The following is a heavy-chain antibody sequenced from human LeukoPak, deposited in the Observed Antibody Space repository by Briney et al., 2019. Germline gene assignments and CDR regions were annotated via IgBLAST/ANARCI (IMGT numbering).Heavy chain of an antibody. CDR2: IYHSGST. CDR1: GYSISSNYY. CDR3: ARGRYSRSTFDP. V-gene: IGHV4-38-2*02. J-gene: IGHJ5*02. Sequence: NPSETLSLTRTVSGYSISSNYYWGWIRQPPGKGLEWIGSIYHSGSTYYNPSLKSRVTISVDTSKNQFSLKLSSVTAADTAVYYCARGRYSRSTFDPWGQGTLVTVSS. D-gene: IGHD3-9*01.